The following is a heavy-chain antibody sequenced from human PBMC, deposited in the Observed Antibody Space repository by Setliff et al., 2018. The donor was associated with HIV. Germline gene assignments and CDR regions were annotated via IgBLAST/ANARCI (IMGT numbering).Heavy chain of an antibody. V-gene: IGHV1-46*01. CDR2: INPSGGRT. J-gene: IGHJ3*02. CDR3: ARCYYDSSGPTDAFDI. Sequence: ASVKVSCKASGYTFTNYYIHWVRQAPGQGLEWMGLINPSGGRTSYAQKFQGRLTMTRDTSRSTVYMELSSLRSDDTAVYYCARCYYDSSGPTDAFDIWGQGTVVTVSS. D-gene: IGHD3-22*01. CDR1: GYTFTNYY.